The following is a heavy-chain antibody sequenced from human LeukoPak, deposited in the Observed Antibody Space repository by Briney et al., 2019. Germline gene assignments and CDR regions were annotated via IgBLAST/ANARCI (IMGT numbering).Heavy chain of an antibody. V-gene: IGHV4-59*01. D-gene: IGHD4-17*01. CDR2: IYYSGST. CDR1: GGSISSYY. Sequence: SETLSLTCTVSGGSISSYYWSWIRQPPGKGLEWSGYIYYSGSTNYNPSLKSRVTISVDTSKNQFSLKLSSVTAADTAVYYCARVGSDDYGDYYFDYWGQGTLVTVSS. CDR3: ARVGSDDYGDYYFDY. J-gene: IGHJ4*02.